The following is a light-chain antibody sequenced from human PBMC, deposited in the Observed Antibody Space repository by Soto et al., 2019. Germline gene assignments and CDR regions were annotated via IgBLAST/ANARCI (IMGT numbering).Light chain of an antibody. Sequence: PVLTQPPSANGTHGQRVSITNNTTNSRSGSNYVYWYQQLPGAAPKLLIYRDDQRPSGVPDRFSASKSGTSASLAISGLRSEDEADYFCAKWDDSLRVYVFGSGTKVTVL. CDR1: NSRSGSNY. CDR2: RDD. J-gene: IGLJ1*01. CDR3: AKWDDSLRVYV. V-gene: IGLV1-47*01.